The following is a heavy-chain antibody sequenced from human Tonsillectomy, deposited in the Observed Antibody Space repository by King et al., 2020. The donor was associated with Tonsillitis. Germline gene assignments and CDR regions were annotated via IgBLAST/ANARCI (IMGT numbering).Heavy chain of an antibody. J-gene: IGHJ4*02. Sequence: VQLQQWGAGLLTPSETLSLTCAVYGGSFSGSYWSWIRQPPGKGLEWIGEINHSGSTNYNPSLESRVTISVDTSKNQFSLKLSSVTAADTAVYYCARTRYYYDSSGYLYWGQGTLFTVSS. D-gene: IGHD3-22*01. CDR3: ARTRYYYDSSGYLY. CDR1: GGSFSGSY. CDR2: INHSGST. V-gene: IGHV4-34*01.